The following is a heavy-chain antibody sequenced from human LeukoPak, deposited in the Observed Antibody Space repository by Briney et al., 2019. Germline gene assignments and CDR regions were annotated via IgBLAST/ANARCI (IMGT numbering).Heavy chain of an antibody. J-gene: IGHJ4*02. V-gene: IGHV1-2*02. CDR1: GYTFTGYY. Sequence: GSSVKVSCKASGYTFTGYYMHWVRQAPGQGLEWMGWINPNSGGTNYAQKFQGRVTMTRDTSISTAYMELSRLRSDDTAVYYCAVESSGGYYGFDYWGQGTLVTVSS. CDR2: INPNSGGT. D-gene: IGHD1-26*01. CDR3: AVESSGGYYGFDY.